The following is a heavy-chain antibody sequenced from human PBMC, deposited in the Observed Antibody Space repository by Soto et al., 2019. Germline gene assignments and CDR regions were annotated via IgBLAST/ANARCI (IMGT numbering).Heavy chain of an antibody. J-gene: IGHJ5*02. V-gene: IGHV1-2*04. CDR2: INPNSGGT. CDR1: GYTFTGYY. D-gene: IGHD2-2*01. CDR3: ARDSGYCSSTSCYDDWFDP. Sequence: GASVKVSCKASGYTFTGYYMHWVRQAPGQGLEWMGWINPNSGGTNYAQKFQGWVTMTRDTSISTAYMELSRLRSDDTAVYYCARDSGYCSSTSCYDDWFDPWGQGTLVTVSS.